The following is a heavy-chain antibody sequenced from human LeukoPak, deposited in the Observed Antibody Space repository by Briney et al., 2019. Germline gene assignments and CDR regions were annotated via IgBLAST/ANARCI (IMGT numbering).Heavy chain of an antibody. CDR2: IRYNGDNK. V-gene: IGHV3-30*02. Sequence: GGSLRLSCEASGFSFSDYGMHWVRQAPGKGLEWVAFIRYNGDNKYYADSVKGRFTVSRDNSQSTLYLQMNSLRVEDTAVYYCAKRVVIRSTDYFYYYIHVWGKGTTVTVSS. CDR1: GFSFSDYG. J-gene: IGHJ6*03. CDR3: AKRVVIRSTDYFYYYIHV. D-gene: IGHD3-3*01.